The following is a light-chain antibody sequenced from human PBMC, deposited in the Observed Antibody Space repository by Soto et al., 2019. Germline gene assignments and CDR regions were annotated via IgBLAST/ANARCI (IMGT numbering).Light chain of an antibody. J-gene: IGKJ1*01. CDR3: QQYNSYPGT. V-gene: IGKV1-39*01. Sequence: IQMTQSPSSLSASVGDRVTITCRASQSISSYLNWYQQKPGKAPKLLIYAASSLQSGVPSRFSGSGSGTEFTLTISSLQPDDFATYYCQQYNSYPGTFGQGTKVDI. CDR2: AAS. CDR1: QSISSY.